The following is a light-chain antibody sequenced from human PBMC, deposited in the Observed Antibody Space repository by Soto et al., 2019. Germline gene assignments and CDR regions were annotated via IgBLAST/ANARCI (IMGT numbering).Light chain of an antibody. J-gene: IGKJ4*01. CDR1: QSVSSN. CDR2: GAS. Sequence: EIVMTQSPAPLSVSPGERPTLSCRASQSVSSNLAWYQQKPGQAPRLLIYGASTRATGVPARFSGSGSGTEFTLTINSLQSEDFAVYYCQQYNNWPLTFGGGTKVEIK. V-gene: IGKV3-15*01. CDR3: QQYNNWPLT.